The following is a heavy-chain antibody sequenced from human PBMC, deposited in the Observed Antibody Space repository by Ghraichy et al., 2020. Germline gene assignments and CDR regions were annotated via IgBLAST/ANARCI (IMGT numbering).Heavy chain of an antibody. V-gene: IGHV4-59*01. Sequence: SQTLSLTCTVSGGSISSYYWSWIRQPPGKGLEWIGYIYYSGSTNYNPSLKSRVTISVDTSKNQFSLKLSSVTAADTVVYYCARSSYYYDSSGYYPYFDYWGQGTLVTVSS. D-gene: IGHD3-22*01. CDR1: GGSISSYY. CDR2: IYYSGST. J-gene: IGHJ4*02. CDR3: ARSSYYYDSSGYYPYFDY.